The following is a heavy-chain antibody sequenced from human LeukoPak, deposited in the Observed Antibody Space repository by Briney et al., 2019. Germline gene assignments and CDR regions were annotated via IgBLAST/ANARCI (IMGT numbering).Heavy chain of an antibody. Sequence: GGSLRLSCAASGFTVSSNYMSWVRQAPGKGLEWVSVIYSGGSTYYADSVKGRFTISRDNSKNTLYLQMNSLRAEDTAVYYCASFIGWYGSSRDYWGQGTLVTVSS. CDR1: GFTVSSNY. CDR2: IYSGGST. V-gene: IGHV3-53*01. CDR3: ASFIGWYGSSRDY. J-gene: IGHJ4*02. D-gene: IGHD6-19*01.